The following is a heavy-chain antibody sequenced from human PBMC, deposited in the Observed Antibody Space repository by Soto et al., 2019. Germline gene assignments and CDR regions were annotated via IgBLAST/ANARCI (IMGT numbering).Heavy chain of an antibody. V-gene: IGHV4-31*03. CDR3: ARGLLVPAAMSLWFDP. CDR1: GGSISSPNFY. J-gene: IGHJ5*02. Sequence: SETLSLTCTVSGGSISSPNFYWSWIRQHPGKGLEWIGHIYDNRTTYYNPTLKSRVSISVDTSKNQFSLKLSSVTAADTAVYYCARGLLVPAAMSLWFDPRGQGTLVTVSS. CDR2: IYDNRTT. D-gene: IGHD2-2*01.